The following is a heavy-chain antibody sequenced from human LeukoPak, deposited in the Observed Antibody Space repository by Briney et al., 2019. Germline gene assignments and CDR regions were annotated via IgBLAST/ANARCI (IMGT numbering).Heavy chain of an antibody. D-gene: IGHD6-19*01. CDR2: INWNGVST. CDR1: GFKFDDFG. V-gene: IGHV3-20*04. CDR3: ARIRSAGWYFVGADF. J-gene: IGHJ4*02. Sequence: GGSLRLSCAASGFKFDDFGTSWVRHRPGKNLEWVSSINWNGVSTGYGDSVKDRFTISRDNAKNSLYVQMNTLRAEDTAVYFCARIRSAGWYFVGADFWGQGVLVTVSS.